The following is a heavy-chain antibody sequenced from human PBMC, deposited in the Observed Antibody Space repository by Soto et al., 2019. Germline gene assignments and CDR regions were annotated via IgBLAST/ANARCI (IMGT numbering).Heavy chain of an antibody. CDR1: GFTFSNYA. CDR3: AKGSPYSGTYFHP. Sequence: PGGSLRLSCSASGFTFSNYAMSWVRQIPGKGLEWVSAISGSGGSTYYEDSVKGRFTISRDNSKSTLYLQMNSLRVDDTAVYYCAKGSPYSGTYFHPWGEGTLVTVPS. D-gene: IGHD1-26*01. V-gene: IGHV3-23*01. J-gene: IGHJ5*02. CDR2: ISGSGGST.